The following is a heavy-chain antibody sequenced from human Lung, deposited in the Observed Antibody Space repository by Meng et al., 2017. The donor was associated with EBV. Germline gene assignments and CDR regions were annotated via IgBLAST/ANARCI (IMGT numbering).Heavy chain of an antibody. D-gene: IGHD3-22*01. CDR3: ARALFDYYDSSGYYDY. J-gene: IGHJ4*02. CDR2: IYTSGST. V-gene: IGHV4-4*07. Sequence: VHLPESGPRLVKPSEPLSLPCTVSGGSISSYYWSWIRQPAGKGLEWIGRIYTSGSTNYTPSLKSRVTISVDTSKNQFSLKLSSVSAADTAVYYCARALFDYYDSSGYYDYWGQGTLVTVSS. CDR1: GGSISSYY.